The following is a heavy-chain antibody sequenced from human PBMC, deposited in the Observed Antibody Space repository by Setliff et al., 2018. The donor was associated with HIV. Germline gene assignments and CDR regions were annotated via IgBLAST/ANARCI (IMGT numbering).Heavy chain of an antibody. CDR3: AGPYENNSGPDY. V-gene: IGHV1-2*02. CDR1: GFTFTGYY. J-gene: IGHJ4*02. D-gene: IGHD7-27*01. Sequence: ASVKVSCKPSGFTFTGYYLHWVRQAPGQGLEWMGWINPNNGDTNYEQRFQGRVTMTRDTSITTVYMVLNRLTPGDTAVYYCAGPYENNSGPDYWGQGTPVTVSS. CDR2: INPNNGDT.